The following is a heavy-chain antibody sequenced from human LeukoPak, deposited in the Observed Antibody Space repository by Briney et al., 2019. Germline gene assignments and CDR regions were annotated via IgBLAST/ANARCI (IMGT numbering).Heavy chain of an antibody. V-gene: IGHV3-30*18. D-gene: IGHD1-26*01. CDR3: AKDLVGATTGGVDY. CDR2: ISYDGSNK. CDR1: GFTFSSYG. Sequence: GGSLRLSCAASGFTFSSYGMHWVRQAPGKGLEWVAVISYDGSNKYYADSVKGRFTISRDNSKNTLYLQMNSLRAEDTAVYYCAKDLVGATTGGVDYWGQGTLVTVSS. J-gene: IGHJ4*02.